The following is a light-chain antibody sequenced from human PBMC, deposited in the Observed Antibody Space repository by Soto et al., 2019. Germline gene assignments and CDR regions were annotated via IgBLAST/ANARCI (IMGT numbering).Light chain of an antibody. CDR3: SSYSSSITVV. CDR1: SIDVGAYNY. V-gene: IGLV2-14*01. Sequence: QLVLTQPASVSGSPGQSITISCTGTSIDVGAYNYVSWYQQHPGKAPKLMIYEVSNRPSGVSNRFSGSKSGNSASLTISGLQAEDEADYYCSSYSSSITVVFGGGTKLTVL. CDR2: EVS. J-gene: IGLJ2*01.